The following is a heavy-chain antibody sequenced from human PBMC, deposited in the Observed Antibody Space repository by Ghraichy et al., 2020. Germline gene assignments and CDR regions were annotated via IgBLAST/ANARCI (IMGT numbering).Heavy chain of an antibody. D-gene: IGHD6-19*01. V-gene: IGHV3-9*01. CDR1: GFTFDDYA. CDR3: AKDSAQWLAEETSAFDI. Sequence: GGSLRLSCAASGFTFDDYAMHWVRQAPGKGLEWVSGISWNSGSIGYADSVKGRFTISRDNAKNSLYLQMNSLRAEDTALYYCAKDSAQWLAEETSAFDIWGQGTMVTVSS. CDR2: ISWNSGSI. J-gene: IGHJ3*02.